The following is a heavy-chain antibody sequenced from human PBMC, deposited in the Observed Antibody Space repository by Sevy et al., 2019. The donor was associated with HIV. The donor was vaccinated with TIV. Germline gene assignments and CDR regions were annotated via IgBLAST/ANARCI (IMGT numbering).Heavy chain of an antibody. CDR3: ARDQGRDCSGGSCYSRGWFDP. D-gene: IGHD2-15*01. J-gene: IGHJ5*02. CDR2: IYCSGST. V-gene: IGHV4-59*01. CDR1: GGSISSYY. Sequence: SETLSLTCTVSGGSISSYYWSWIRQPPGKGLEWIGYIYCSGSTNYNPSLKSRVTISVDTSKNQFSLKLSSVTAADTAVYYCARDQGRDCSGGSCYSRGWFDPWGQETLVTVSS.